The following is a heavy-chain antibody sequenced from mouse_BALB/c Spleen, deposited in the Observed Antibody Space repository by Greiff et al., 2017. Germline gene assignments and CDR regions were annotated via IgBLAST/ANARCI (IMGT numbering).Heavy chain of an antibody. CDR2: ILPGSGST. D-gene: IGHD1-1*01. CDR1: GYTFSSYW. CDR3: ARGGSSPAFAY. V-gene: IGHV1-9*01. Sequence: VQLQESGAELMKPGASVKISCKATGYTFSSYWIEWVKQRPGHGLEWIGEILPGSGSTNYNEKFKGKATFTADTSSNTAYMQLSSLTSEDSAVYYCARGGSSPAFAYWGQGTLVTVSA. J-gene: IGHJ3*01.